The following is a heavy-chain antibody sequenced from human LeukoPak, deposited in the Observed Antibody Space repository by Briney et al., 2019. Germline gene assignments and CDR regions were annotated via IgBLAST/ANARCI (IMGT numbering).Heavy chain of an antibody. V-gene: IGHV3-33*08. CDR1: GFTLSGYW. D-gene: IGHD4-17*01. CDR3: ARDEAVMTTVLSDAFDI. CDR2: IWYDGSKK. Sequence: GGSLRLSCAASGFTLSGYWMTWVRQGPGKGLEWVALIWYDGSKKFYTDSVKGRFTISRDNSKNTLYLQMNSLRAEDTAVYYCARDEAVMTTVLSDAFDIWGQGTMVTVSS. J-gene: IGHJ3*02.